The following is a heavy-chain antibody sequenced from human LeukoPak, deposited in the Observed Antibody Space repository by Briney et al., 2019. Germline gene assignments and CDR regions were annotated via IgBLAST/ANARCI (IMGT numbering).Heavy chain of an antibody. D-gene: IGHD3-10*01. J-gene: IGHJ4*02. Sequence: PGGSLRLSCAASGFTFSSYSMNWVRQAPGKGLEWVAVIWYDGSNKYYADSVKGRFTISRDNSKNTLYLQMNSLRVEDTAVYYCARGYGSGSPPFDYWGQGILVTVSS. CDR3: ARGYGSGSPPFDY. V-gene: IGHV3-33*08. CDR1: GFTFSSYS. CDR2: IWYDGSNK.